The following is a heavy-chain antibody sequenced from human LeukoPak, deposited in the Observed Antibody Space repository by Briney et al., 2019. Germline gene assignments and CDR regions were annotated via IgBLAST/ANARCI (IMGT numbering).Heavy chain of an antibody. CDR2: IYYSGST. CDR3: ARDQRSTSCYDA. Sequence: SETLSLTCTVSGGSISSYYWSWIRQPPGKGLEWIGYIYYSGSTNYKPSLKSRVTISIDTSKNQFSPKLSSVTAADTAVYYCARDQRSTSCYDAWGQGTLVTVSS. D-gene: IGHD2-2*01. J-gene: IGHJ4*02. V-gene: IGHV4-59*01. CDR1: GGSISSYY.